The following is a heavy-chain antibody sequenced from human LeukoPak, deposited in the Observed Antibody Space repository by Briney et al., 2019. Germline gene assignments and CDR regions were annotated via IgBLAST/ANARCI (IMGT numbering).Heavy chain of an antibody. D-gene: IGHD1-26*01. CDR1: GFIFSSYG. Sequence: GGSLRLSRAASGFIFSSYGMHWVRQAPGKGLEWVAFTRYDGSNKYYADSVKGRFTISRDNSKNTLYLQMNSLRAEDTAVYHWAKDRSGSYSQGLDYWGQGTLVTVSS. CDR2: TRYDGSNK. CDR3: AKDRSGSYSQGLDY. J-gene: IGHJ4*02. V-gene: IGHV3-30*02.